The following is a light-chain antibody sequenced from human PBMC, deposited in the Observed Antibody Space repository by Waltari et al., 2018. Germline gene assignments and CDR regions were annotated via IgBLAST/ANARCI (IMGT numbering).Light chain of an antibody. CDR2: WAS. CDR1: QSVLSSSNNKNY. V-gene: IGKV4-1*01. J-gene: IGKJ2*01. CDR3: QQCYSSPYT. Sequence: DIVMTQSPASLAVSLGARATINCKSSQSVLSSSNNKNYFGWYQQKPGQPPKLLISWASTRESGVPDRFSGSGSGTDFTLTISSLQAEDVAVYYCQQCYSSPYTFGQGTKLEIK.